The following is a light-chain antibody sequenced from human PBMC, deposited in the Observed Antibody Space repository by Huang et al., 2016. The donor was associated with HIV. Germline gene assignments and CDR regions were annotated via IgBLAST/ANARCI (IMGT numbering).Light chain of an antibody. CDR1: QSLSSQ. J-gene: IGKJ1*01. CDR2: GVS. V-gene: IGKV3-15*01. CDR3: QQYNDWPLT. Sequence: EIVMTQSPATLSVSPGERVTLSCRARQSLSSQLAGYQPKRGQAPRLLIYGVSTRATGIPARFSGSGSGTDFTLTINSLQSEDFATYYCQQYNDWPLTFGQGTEVEIK.